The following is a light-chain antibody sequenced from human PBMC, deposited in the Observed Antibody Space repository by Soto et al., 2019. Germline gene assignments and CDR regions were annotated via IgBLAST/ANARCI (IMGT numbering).Light chain of an antibody. J-gene: IGKJ1*01. Sequence: DLQMTQFPSSLSASVGDRVTITCRASQGIRNDLGWYEQKPGKAPKRLNYAASSLQSGVPSRFSGSVARTEFTLAIRSLQTEDSATFSCLRHSTDPLTFGQGLNVEIK. CDR2: AAS. CDR1: QGIRND. CDR3: LRHSTDPLT. V-gene: IGKV1-17*01.